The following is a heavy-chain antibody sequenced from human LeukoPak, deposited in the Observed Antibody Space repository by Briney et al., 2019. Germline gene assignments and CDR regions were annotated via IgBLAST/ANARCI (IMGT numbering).Heavy chain of an antibody. CDR1: GGTFSSYA. V-gene: IGHV1-69*13. CDR3: ARVPRPASSGYYYFDY. Sequence: SVKVSCKASGGTFSSYAISWVRQAPGQGLEWMGGIIPIFGTANYAQKFQGRVTITADESTSTAYMELSSLRSEDTAVYYCARVPRPASSGYYYFDYWGQGTLVTVSS. D-gene: IGHD3-22*01. J-gene: IGHJ4*02. CDR2: IIPIFGTA.